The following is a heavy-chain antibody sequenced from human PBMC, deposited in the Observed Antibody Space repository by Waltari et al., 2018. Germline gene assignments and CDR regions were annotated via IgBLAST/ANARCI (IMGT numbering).Heavy chain of an antibody. J-gene: IGHJ4*02. CDR3: ARDWRRSLDFFGWLLFALDF. CDR2: ITYDGRTK. D-gene: IGHD3-9*01. V-gene: IGHV3-23*01. Sequence: EVQLLESGGGLVQPGGSLRLSCAASGFTFSNHAMSWGSQAPGKGLVWVSVITYDGRTKYSADSGRDRFTISRDNSRNTLYLEMNSLRAEDTAVYYCARDWRRSLDFFGWLLFALDFWGQGTLVAVSS. CDR1: GFTFSNHA.